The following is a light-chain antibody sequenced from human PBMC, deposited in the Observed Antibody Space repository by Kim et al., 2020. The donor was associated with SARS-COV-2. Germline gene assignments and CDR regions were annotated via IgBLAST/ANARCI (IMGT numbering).Light chain of an antibody. V-gene: IGKV1-39*01. Sequence: ASVGDRVTITCRASQSISNYLNWYQQKPGNAPSLLIFAASRLQRGVPSRFSGSGSGTDFTLTISSLQPEDFATYYCQQSYSAPFTFGGGTKVDIK. J-gene: IGKJ4*01. CDR1: QSISNY. CDR3: QQSYSAPFT. CDR2: AAS.